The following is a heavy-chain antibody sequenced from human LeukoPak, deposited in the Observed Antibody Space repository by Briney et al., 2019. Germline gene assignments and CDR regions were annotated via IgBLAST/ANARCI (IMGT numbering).Heavy chain of an antibody. V-gene: IGHV3-23*01. Sequence: PGGSLRLSCAASGFTFSSYAMSWVRQAPGKGLEWVSAISGSGGSTYYADSVKGRFTISRDNSKNTLYLQMNSLRAEDTAVYYCASGYDGSGYYYGDYWGQGTLVTVSS. CDR1: GFTFSSYA. CDR3: ASGYDGSGYYYGDY. J-gene: IGHJ4*02. CDR2: ISGSGGST. D-gene: IGHD3-22*01.